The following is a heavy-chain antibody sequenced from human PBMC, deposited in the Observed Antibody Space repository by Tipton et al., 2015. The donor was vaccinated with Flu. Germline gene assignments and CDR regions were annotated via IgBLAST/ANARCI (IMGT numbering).Heavy chain of an antibody. J-gene: IGHJ3*02. CDR2: IYHSGSS. D-gene: IGHD6-19*01. CDR3: GRMEYSSGSYFRVDAFDI. V-gene: IGHV4-34*01. CDR1: GESLSGYY. Sequence: TLSLTCAVYGESLSGYYWTWIRQPPGKGLEWIGEIYHSGSSNCNPSLKSRLTMSVDTSKNQFSLKLNSVTAADTAVYYCGRMEYSSGSYFRVDAFDIRGQGTMVTVSP.